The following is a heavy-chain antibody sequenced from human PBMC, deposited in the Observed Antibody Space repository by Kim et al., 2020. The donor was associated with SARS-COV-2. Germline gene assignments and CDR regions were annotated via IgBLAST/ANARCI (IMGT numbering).Heavy chain of an antibody. D-gene: IGHD3-10*01. CDR3: AKTRSGSCGGQIDF. Sequence: GGSLRLSCGAAGFTFSDHGMTWVRQAPGKGLEWVSSVCGGDRGTYYADSGKGRFTISRDNSKNTLYLQMNSLRAEDTARYYCAKTRSGSCGGQIDFWGQGTLVTVSS. CDR2: VCGGDRGT. J-gene: IGHJ4*02. CDR1: GFTFSDHG. V-gene: IGHV3-23*01.